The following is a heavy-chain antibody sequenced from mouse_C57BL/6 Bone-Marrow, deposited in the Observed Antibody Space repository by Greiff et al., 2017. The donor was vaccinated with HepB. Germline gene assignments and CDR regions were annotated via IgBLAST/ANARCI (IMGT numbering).Heavy chain of an antibody. CDR3: ARWAALVAMDY. D-gene: IGHD6-1*01. CDR1: GYAFSSSW. V-gene: IGHV1-82*01. J-gene: IGHJ4*01. CDR2: IYPGDGDT. Sequence: QVQLKESGPELVKPGASVKISCKASGYAFSSSWMNWVKQRPGKGLEWIGRIYPGDGDTNYNGKFKGKATLTADKSSSTAYMQLSSLTSEDSAVYFCARWAALVAMDYWGQGTSVTVSS.